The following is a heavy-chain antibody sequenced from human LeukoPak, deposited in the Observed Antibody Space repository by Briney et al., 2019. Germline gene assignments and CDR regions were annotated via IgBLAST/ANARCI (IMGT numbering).Heavy chain of an antibody. CDR1: GGSISSYY. D-gene: IGHD6-19*01. CDR3: ARDSGWHNAFDI. CDR2: IYYSGST. V-gene: IGHV4-59*12. Sequence: PSEALSLTCTVSGGSISSYYWSWIRQPPGKGLEWIGYIYYSGSTNYNPSPKSRVTMSVDTSKNQFSLKLSSVTAADTAVYYCARDSGWHNAFDIWGQGTMVTVSS. J-gene: IGHJ3*02.